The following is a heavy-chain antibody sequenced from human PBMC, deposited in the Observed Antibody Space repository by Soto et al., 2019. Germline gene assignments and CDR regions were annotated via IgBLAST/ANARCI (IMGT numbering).Heavy chain of an antibody. D-gene: IGHD3-16*01. Sequence: QVQLVESGGGVVQPGRSLRLSCAASGFTFSSYGMHWVRQAPGKGLEWVAVIWYDGSNKYYADSVKGRFTISRDNSKNTLYLQMNSLRAEGTAVYYCATDLTYGGRYYYGMDVWGQGTTVTVSS. CDR1: GFTFSSYG. V-gene: IGHV3-33*01. CDR3: ATDLTYGGRYYYGMDV. CDR2: IWYDGSNK. J-gene: IGHJ6*02.